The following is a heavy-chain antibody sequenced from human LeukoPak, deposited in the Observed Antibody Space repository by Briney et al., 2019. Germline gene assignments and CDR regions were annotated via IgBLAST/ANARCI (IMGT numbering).Heavy chain of an antibody. D-gene: IGHD1-26*01. CDR3: TRDMGGTYFDY. V-gene: IGHV3-30*03. Sequence: GRSLRLSCAASGFTISNYDMHWVRQAPGKGLEWVALISYDGSNKYYADSVKGRFTISRDNSKNTLYLQMNSLRAADTAVYYCTRDMGGTYFDYWGQGTLVTVSS. J-gene: IGHJ4*02. CDR1: GFTISNYD. CDR2: ISYDGSNK.